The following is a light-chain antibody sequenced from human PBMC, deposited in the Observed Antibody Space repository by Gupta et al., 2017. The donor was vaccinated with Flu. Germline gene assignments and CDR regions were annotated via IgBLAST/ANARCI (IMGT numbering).Light chain of an antibody. J-gene: IGKJ1*01. V-gene: IGKV3-15*01. CDR2: GAS. Sequence: PATRSVSQGERATLSCRASQSGSSNLAWYQQKPGQAPRLLIYGASTRATGIPARFSGSGSGTEFTLTISSLQSEDFAVYYCQQYNNWPQTFGQGTKVEIK. CDR3: QQYNNWPQT. CDR1: QSGSSN.